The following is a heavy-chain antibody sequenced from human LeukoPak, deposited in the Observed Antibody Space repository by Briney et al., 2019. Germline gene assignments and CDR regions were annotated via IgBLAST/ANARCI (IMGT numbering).Heavy chain of an antibody. J-gene: IGHJ4*02. V-gene: IGHV3-21*01. CDR3: AREVEGPYSSSWYEGGDY. CDR1: GFTFSSYS. Sequence: GGSLRLSCAASGFTFSSYSMNWVRQAPGKGLEWVSSISSSSSCIYYADSVKGRFTISRDNAKNSLYLQMNSLRAEDTAVYYCAREVEGPYSSSWYEGGDYWGQGTLVTVSS. D-gene: IGHD6-13*01. CDR2: ISSSSSCI.